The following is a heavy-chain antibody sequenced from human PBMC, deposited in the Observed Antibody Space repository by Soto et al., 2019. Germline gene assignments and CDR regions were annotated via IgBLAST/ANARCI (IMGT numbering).Heavy chain of an antibody. Sequence: SLRLSCAASGFTFSSYAMSWVRQAPGKGLEWVSAISGSGGSTYYADSVKGRFTISRDNSKNTLFLQMNSLRAEDTAVYYCAKDRDTRYFDWLSGGFDYWGQGALVTVSS. D-gene: IGHD3-9*01. V-gene: IGHV3-23*01. CDR3: AKDRDTRYFDWLSGGFDY. CDR1: GFTFSSYA. CDR2: ISGSGGST. J-gene: IGHJ4*02.